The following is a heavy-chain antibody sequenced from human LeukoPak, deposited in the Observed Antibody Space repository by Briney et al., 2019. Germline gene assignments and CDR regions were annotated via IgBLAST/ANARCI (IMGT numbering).Heavy chain of an antibody. V-gene: IGHV4-59*01. CDR2: ISYTGST. CDR1: GGSISRYY. J-gene: IGHJ4*02. Sequence: PSETLSLTCTVSGGSISRYYWSWIRQHPGNGLEWIGYISYTGSTTYNSSLKSRVTISLDTSQNQFSLKLTSVTPADTAVYYCAKTAKYYDGSETYYFFEYWGQGTLVTVSS. CDR3: AKTAKYYDGSETYYFFEY. D-gene: IGHD3-10*01.